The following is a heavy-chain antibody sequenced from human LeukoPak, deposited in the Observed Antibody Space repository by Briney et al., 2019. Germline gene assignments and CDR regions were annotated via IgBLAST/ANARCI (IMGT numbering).Heavy chain of an antibody. V-gene: IGHV3-23*01. J-gene: IGHJ4*02. CDR1: GFTFSSYA. Sequence: GGSLRLSCAASGFTFSSYAMSWVRQAPGKGLEWVSAISGSGGSTYYADSVKGRFTISRDNSKNTLYLQMNSLGAEDTAVYYCAKGRGPSSSWSYFDYWGQGTLVTVSS. CDR3: AKGRGPSSSWSYFDY. CDR2: ISGSGGST. D-gene: IGHD6-13*01.